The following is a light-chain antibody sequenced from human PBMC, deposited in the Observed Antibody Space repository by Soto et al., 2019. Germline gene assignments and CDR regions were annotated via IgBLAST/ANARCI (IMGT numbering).Light chain of an antibody. J-gene: IGKJ4*01. CDR2: LGS. V-gene: IGKV2-28*01. CDR1: QSLLHSNGYNY. Sequence: DLVMTQSPLSLPVTPGEPASISCRSSQSLLHSNGYNYLDWYLQKPGQSPQLLIYLGSNRASGVPDRFSGSGSGTDFTLKISRVEAEDVGLYYCMQALQISLTFGGGTKVEIK. CDR3: MQALQISLT.